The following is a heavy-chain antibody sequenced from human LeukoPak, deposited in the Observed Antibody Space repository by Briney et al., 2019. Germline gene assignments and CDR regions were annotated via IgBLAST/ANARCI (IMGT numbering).Heavy chain of an antibody. D-gene: IGHD4-17*01. CDR1: GFTVSYNY. CDR2: IYPDGRT. Sequence: GRSLRLSCSVSGFTVSYNYMTWVLQAPGKGPQWASVIYPDGRTYYADSVKGRFSISRDISRNTLLLQMNSLRPDDTAVHYCARTNPVYGDYDYWGQGTLVTVSS. J-gene: IGHJ4*02. CDR3: ARTNPVYGDYDY. V-gene: IGHV3-53*01.